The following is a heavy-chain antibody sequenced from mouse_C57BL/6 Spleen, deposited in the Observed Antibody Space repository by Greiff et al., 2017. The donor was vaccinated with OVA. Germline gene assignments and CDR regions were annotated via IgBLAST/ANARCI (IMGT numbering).Heavy chain of an antibody. CDR1: GFTFSSYG. CDR2: ISSGGSYT. CDR3: ARRGTGEAYWYFDV. J-gene: IGHJ1*03. Sequence: VQLVESGGDLVKPGGSLKLSCAASGFTFSSYGMSWVRQTPDKRLEWVATISSGGSYTYYTDSVKGRFTISRDNAKNTLYLQMSSLKSEDTAMYYCARRGTGEAYWYFDVWGTGTTVTVSS. V-gene: IGHV5-6*01. D-gene: IGHD4-1*01.